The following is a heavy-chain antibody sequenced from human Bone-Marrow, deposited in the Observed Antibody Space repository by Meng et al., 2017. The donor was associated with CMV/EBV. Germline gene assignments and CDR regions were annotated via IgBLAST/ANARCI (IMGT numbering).Heavy chain of an antibody. Sequence: GGSLRLSCAASGFTFSTYTLSWVRQAPRKGLEWVSVIYRGGDGTDYADSVKGRFTVSRDDSKNTLYLQMSSLRADDTAVYYCAKGKTGDYWGQGTLVTVSS. V-gene: IGHV3-23*03. CDR3: AKGKTGDY. CDR1: GFTFSTYT. CDR2: IYRGGDGT. J-gene: IGHJ4*02.